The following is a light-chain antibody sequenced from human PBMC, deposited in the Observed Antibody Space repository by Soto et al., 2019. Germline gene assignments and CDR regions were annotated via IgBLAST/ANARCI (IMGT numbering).Light chain of an antibody. V-gene: IGKV3-11*01. CDR3: QQRSNWPGT. Sequence: EIVLTQSPATLSLSPGERATLCCRATQSVRSSLAWYLQQPGQAPRLLIYDASKRATGIPARFSGSGSGTDFTLTISSLEPKDFAVYYCQQRSNWPGTFGQGTKVEIK. CDR1: QSVRSS. CDR2: DAS. J-gene: IGKJ1*01.